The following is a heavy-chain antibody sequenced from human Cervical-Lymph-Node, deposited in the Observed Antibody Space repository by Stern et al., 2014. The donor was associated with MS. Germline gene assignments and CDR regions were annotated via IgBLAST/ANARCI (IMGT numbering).Heavy chain of an antibody. CDR1: GFTFADYA. D-gene: IGHD5-12*01. J-gene: IGHJ6*02. V-gene: IGHV3-9*01. Sequence: QLVESGGGLVQPGRSLRLSCAASGFTFADYAMHWVRRAPGKGLEWVSSISSKSGTMGYADSVKGRFTISRDNAKNSVFLQMNNLRPEDTAFYYCAKDMRGVGFGVDVWGQGTTVTVSS. CDR2: ISSKSGTM. CDR3: AKDMRGVGFGVDV.